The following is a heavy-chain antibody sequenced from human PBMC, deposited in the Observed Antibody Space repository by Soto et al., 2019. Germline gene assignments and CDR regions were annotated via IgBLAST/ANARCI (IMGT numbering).Heavy chain of an antibody. J-gene: IGHJ6*02. V-gene: IGHV3-13*05. CDR3: ARAYLGRLPRRADYYYAMDV. CDR1: GFSFRDYD. CDR2: LGAADDP. D-gene: IGHD1-26*01. Sequence: EVQLVESGGGSVQPGESLRLSCAASGFSFRDYDTHWVRQPTGKGLEWVSGLGAADDPYYVASVKGRFSVSRDNAQNSLYLQMIILRVDDTAVYFCARAYLGRLPRRADYYYAMDVWGRGTTVTVSS.